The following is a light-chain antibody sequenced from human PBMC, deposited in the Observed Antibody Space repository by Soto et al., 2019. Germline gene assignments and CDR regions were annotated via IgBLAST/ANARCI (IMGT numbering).Light chain of an antibody. Sequence: QSALTQPASVSGSPGQSITISCTGTSSDVGTYNFVSWCRQHPVKAPILIIFDVSSRPSGISNRFSGSKSGNTASLTISGVQAEDEADYYCSSYANSDTVIFGGGTKLTVL. J-gene: IGLJ2*01. V-gene: IGLV2-14*01. CDR1: SSDVGTYNF. CDR3: SSYANSDTVI. CDR2: DVS.